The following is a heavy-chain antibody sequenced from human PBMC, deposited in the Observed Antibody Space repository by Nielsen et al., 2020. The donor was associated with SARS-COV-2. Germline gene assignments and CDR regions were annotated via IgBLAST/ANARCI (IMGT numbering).Heavy chain of an antibody. CDR2: ISASGSST. CDR3: AKDPYSSGWYWWGFDY. V-gene: IGHV3-23*01. Sequence: GGSLRLSCAASGFTFSSYAMSWVRQAPGKGLEWVSAISASGSSTCYGDSVKGRFTISRDNAINTLYLQMNSLRAEDTAVYYCAKDPYSSGWYWWGFDYWGQGTLVTVSS. D-gene: IGHD6-19*01. CDR1: GFTFSSYA. J-gene: IGHJ4*02.